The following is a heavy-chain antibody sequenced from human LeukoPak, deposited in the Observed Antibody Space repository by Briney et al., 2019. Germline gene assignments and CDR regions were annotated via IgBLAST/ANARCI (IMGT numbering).Heavy chain of an antibody. CDR1: GGSISSGGYS. CDR2: IYHSGST. J-gene: IGHJ4*02. CDR3: ARGYYYFDY. V-gene: IGHV4-30-2*01. Sequence: SETLSLTCAVSGGSISSGGYSWSWIRQPPGKGLEWIGYIYHSGSTNYNPSLKSRVTISVDTSKNQFSLKLSSVTAADTAVYYCARGYYYFDYWGQGTLVTVSS. D-gene: IGHD1-26*01.